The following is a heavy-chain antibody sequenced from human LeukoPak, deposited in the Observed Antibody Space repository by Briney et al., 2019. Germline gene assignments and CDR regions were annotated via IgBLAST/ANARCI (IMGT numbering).Heavy chain of an antibody. CDR1: GFTFSSYG. J-gene: IGHJ4*02. Sequence: SGGSLRLSCAASGFTFSSYGMHWVRQAPGKGLEWVAFIRYDGSNKYYADSVKGRFTISRDNSKNTLYLQMNSLRAEDTAVYYCAKDKGLSWPFDYWGQGTLVTVSS. V-gene: IGHV3-30*02. D-gene: IGHD6-13*01. CDR2: IRYDGSNK. CDR3: AKDKGLSWPFDY.